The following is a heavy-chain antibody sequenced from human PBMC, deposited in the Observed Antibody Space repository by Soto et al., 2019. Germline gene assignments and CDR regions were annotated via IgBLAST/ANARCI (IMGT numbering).Heavy chain of an antibody. D-gene: IGHD3-3*01. J-gene: IGHJ5*02. CDR3: ARGRVLLEGLSYPLNWFDP. CDR1: GGTFSSYA. V-gene: IGHV1-69*06. Sequence: QVQLVQSGAEVKKPGSSVKVSCKASGGTFSSYAISWVRQAPGQGLELMRGIIPIFGTANYAQKFQGRVTITADKSTSTSYMELSSLRSEDTAVYYCARGRVLLEGLSYPLNWFDPWGQGPLVTVSS. CDR2: IIPIFGTA.